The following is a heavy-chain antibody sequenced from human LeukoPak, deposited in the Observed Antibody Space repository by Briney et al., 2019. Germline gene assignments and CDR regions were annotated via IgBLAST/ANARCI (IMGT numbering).Heavy chain of an antibody. V-gene: IGHV1-69*06. D-gene: IGHD6-13*01. CDR1: GYSFTNYG. CDR2: IIPIFGTA. Sequence: ASVKVSCKASGYSFTNYGITWVRQAPGQGLEWMGGIIPIFGTANYAQKFQGRVTITADKSTSTAYMELSSLRSEDTAVYYCARAAADHYYYYMDVWGKGTTVTVSS. J-gene: IGHJ6*03. CDR3: ARAAADHYYYYMDV.